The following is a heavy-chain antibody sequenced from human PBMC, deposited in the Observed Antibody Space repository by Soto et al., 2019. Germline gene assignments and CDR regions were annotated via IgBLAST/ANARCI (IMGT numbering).Heavy chain of an antibody. D-gene: IGHD3-10*01. CDR1: GFTFGTYS. V-gene: IGHV3-23*01. J-gene: IGHJ6*02. CDR3: AREFRGVHYYGMDV. Sequence: PGGSLRLSCAASGFTFGTYSMNWVRQAPGKGLEWVSGIYGNGGGTFYADSVKGRFTISRDNAKNSLYLQMNSLRAEDTAVYYCAREFRGVHYYGMDVWGQGTTVTVSS. CDR2: IYGNGGGT.